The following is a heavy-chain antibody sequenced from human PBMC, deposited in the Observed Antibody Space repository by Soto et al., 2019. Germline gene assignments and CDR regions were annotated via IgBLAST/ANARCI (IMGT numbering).Heavy chain of an antibody. CDR1: GGSIGSGDYY. CDR2: IYYSGST. V-gene: IGHV4-30-4*01. J-gene: IGHJ6*02. Sequence: SETLSLTCTVSGGSIGSGDYYWSWIRQPPGKGLEWIGYIYYSGSTYYNPSLKSRVTISVDTSKNQFSLKLSSVTAADTAVYYCARGRGATVTTWGRYYYYGMDVWGQGTTVTVSS. CDR3: ARGRGATVTTWGRYYYYGMDV. D-gene: IGHD4-4*01.